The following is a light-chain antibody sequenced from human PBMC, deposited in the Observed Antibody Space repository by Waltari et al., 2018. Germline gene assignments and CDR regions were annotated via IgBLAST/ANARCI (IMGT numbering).Light chain of an antibody. CDR3: QSYDSSLFVV. CDR1: SSTLGAGFD. CDR2: GNN. Sequence: QSVPSPPPSALRAPGQRVPISCTRSSSTLGAGFDVHWYQQLPGTAPKLLIFGNNNRPSGVPDRFSGSKSGTSASLAITGLQAEDEADYYYQSYDSSLFVVFGGGTKLTVL. V-gene: IGLV1-40*01. J-gene: IGLJ2*01.